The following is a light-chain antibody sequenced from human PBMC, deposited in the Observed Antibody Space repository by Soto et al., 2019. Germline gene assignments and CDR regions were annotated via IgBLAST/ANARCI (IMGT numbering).Light chain of an antibody. V-gene: IGKV1-33*01. CDR2: DAS. Sequence: DIQMTQSPSSLSASVGDRVTIACQASQDISKYLNWYQHKPGKAPKLLIYDASTLETGVPSRFSGSGSGTEFTLTITSLQPGDVDTYFCQQTYSTPRTFGQGTKVDIK. J-gene: IGKJ1*01. CDR1: QDISKY. CDR3: QQTYSTPRT.